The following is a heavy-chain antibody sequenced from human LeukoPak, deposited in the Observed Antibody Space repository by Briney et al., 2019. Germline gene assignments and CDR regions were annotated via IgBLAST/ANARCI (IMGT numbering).Heavy chain of an antibody. CDR2: INPNSGGT. D-gene: IGHD3-10*01. V-gene: IGHV1-2*02. CDR3: AREYYYGSGSYYGY. Sequence: ASVKVSCKASGYTFTGYYMHWVRQAPGQGLEWMGWINPNSGGTNYAQKFQGRVTMTRDTSISTAYMELSRLRSDDTAVYYCAREYYYGSGSYYGYWGQGTLVTVSS. J-gene: IGHJ4*02. CDR1: GYTFTGYY.